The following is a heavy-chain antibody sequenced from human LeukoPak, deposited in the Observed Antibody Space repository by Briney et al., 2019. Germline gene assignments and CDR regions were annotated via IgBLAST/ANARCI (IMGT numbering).Heavy chain of an antibody. CDR1: GGSISSSSYY. J-gene: IGHJ3*02. Sequence: SETLSLTCTVSGGSISSSSYYWGWIRQPPGKGLEWIGSIYYSGSTYYNPSLKSRVTISVDRSKNQFSLKLSSVTAADTAVYYCARGRSCGGDCYSAFDIWGQGTMVTVSS. D-gene: IGHD2-21*01. V-gene: IGHV4-39*07. CDR2: IYYSGST. CDR3: ARGRSCGGDCYSAFDI.